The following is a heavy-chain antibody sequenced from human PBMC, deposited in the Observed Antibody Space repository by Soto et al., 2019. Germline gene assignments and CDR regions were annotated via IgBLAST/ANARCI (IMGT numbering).Heavy chain of an antibody. CDR1: GFSFTTYW. V-gene: IGHV5-51*01. D-gene: IGHD2-15*01. J-gene: IGHJ6*02. Sequence: GESLKISCVISGFSFTTYWVAWVRQMPGKGLEWMGIFYPGDSHITYSPSFQGQVTISTDKSSSTAYLQWYSLKASDTAMYYCTRGGEGGSHFYGLDFWGQGTTVTVSS. CDR3: TRGGEGGSHFYGLDF. CDR2: FYPGDSHI.